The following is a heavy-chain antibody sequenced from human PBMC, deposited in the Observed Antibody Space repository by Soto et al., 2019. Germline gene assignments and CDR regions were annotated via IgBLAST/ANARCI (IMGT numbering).Heavy chain of an antibody. D-gene: IGHD3-22*01. Sequence: QVQLVESGGGVVQPGRSLRLSCAASGFTFSSYAMHWVRQAPGKGLEWVAVISYDGSNKYYADSVKGRFTISRDNSKNTLYLQMNSLRAGDTAVYYCARGRVTMISNDAFDIWGQGTMVTVSS. CDR2: ISYDGSNK. CDR3: ARGRVTMISNDAFDI. V-gene: IGHV3-30-3*01. CDR1: GFTFSSYA. J-gene: IGHJ3*02.